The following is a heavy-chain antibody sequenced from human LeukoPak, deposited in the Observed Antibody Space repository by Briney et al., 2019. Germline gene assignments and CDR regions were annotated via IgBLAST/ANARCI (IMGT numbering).Heavy chain of an antibody. V-gene: IGHV4-4*07. Sequence: PSETLSLTCTVSGGSISSYYWSWIRLPAGKGLEWIGRIYNSGNINYNPSLESRVTMSVDTSKNQVSLRLRSVTAADTAVYYCARDELPYSVHHGMDVWGQGTTVTVSS. CDR3: ARDELPYSVHHGMDV. D-gene: IGHD5-24*01. J-gene: IGHJ6*02. CDR1: GGSISSYY. CDR2: IYNSGNI.